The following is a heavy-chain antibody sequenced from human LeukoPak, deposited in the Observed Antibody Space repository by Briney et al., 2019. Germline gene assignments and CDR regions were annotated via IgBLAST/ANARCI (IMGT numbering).Heavy chain of an antibody. CDR1: GFTFSSYA. Sequence: GGSLRLSCAASGFTFSSYAMSWVRQAPGKGLEWVSAISGSGGSTYYADSVKGQFTISRDNSKNTLYLQMNSLRAEDTAVYYCAKDDHSLDAFDIWGQGTMVTVSS. D-gene: IGHD2-21*01. CDR3: AKDDHSLDAFDI. CDR2: ISGSGGST. V-gene: IGHV3-23*01. J-gene: IGHJ3*02.